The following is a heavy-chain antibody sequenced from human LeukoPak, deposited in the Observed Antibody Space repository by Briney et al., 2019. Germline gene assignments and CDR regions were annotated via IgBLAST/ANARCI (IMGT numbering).Heavy chain of an antibody. D-gene: IGHD5-18*01. Sequence: PGRSLRLSCGASGFTFSSYGMHWVRQAPGKGLEWVAVIWYDGDNKYYGDSVKGRFTISRDNSKNTLYLQMNSLRAEDTAVYYCARHPPGYSYGEPFDYWGQGTLVTVSS. J-gene: IGHJ4*02. V-gene: IGHV3-33*01. CDR3: ARHPPGYSYGEPFDY. CDR2: IWYDGDNK. CDR1: GFTFSSYG.